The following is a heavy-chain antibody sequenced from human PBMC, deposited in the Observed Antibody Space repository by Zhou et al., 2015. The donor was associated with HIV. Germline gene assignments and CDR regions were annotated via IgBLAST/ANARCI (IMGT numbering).Heavy chain of an antibody. D-gene: IGHD4-23*01. CDR3: ARSHLGTVVTLPDY. CDR2: IIPMFGTA. Sequence: QVQLVQSGAEVKKPGSSVKVSCKASGGTFSSYAISWVRQAPGQGLQWMGGIIPMFGTANYAQKFQGRVTITADKATNTAYMELSSLRSEDTAVYYCARSHLGTVVTLPDYWGQGTLVTVSS. J-gene: IGHJ4*02. V-gene: IGHV1-69*06. CDR1: GGTFSSYA.